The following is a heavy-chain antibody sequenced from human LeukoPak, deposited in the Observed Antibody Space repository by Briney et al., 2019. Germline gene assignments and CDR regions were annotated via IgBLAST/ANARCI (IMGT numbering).Heavy chain of an antibody. V-gene: IGHV3-30*04. D-gene: IGHD3-9*01. CDR2: TSYDGGDK. Sequence: QPGRSLRLSCAASGFTFSTYAIHWVRQAPGKGLEWVAVTSYDGGDKYYADSVKGRFTISRDNSKNTVSLEMNSLRAEDTAVYYCARGGFFDILTGYYQTQYSYPMDVWGRGTTVTVSS. CDR3: ARGGFFDILTGYYQTQYSYPMDV. CDR1: GFTFSTYA. J-gene: IGHJ6*02.